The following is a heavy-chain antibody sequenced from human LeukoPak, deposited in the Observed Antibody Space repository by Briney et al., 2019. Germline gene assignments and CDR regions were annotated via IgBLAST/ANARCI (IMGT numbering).Heavy chain of an antibody. CDR3: AKEMWTHLFWFDS. Sequence: GGSLRLSCATSGFKFSSYGMHWVRQAPGKGLEWVAFISSDGNVKYHSDSVKGRLTISRDNARNTLYLQMNSLRTEDTALYYCAKEMWTHLFWFDSWGQGTLVTVSS. CDR1: GFKFSSYG. D-gene: IGHD5-18*01. V-gene: IGHV3-30*18. J-gene: IGHJ5*01. CDR2: ISSDGNVK.